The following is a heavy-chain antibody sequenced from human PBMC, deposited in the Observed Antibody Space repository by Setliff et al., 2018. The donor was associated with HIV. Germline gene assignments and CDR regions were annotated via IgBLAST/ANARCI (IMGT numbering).Heavy chain of an antibody. CDR2: IYYSGST. D-gene: IGHD6-19*01. CDR3: ARGAIAVAGISYYYYGMDV. CDR1: GYSISSGYY. J-gene: IGHJ6*02. V-gene: IGHV4-38-2*01. Sequence: ASETLSLTCAVSGYSISSGYYWGWIRQPPGKGLEWIGNIYYSGSTNYNPSLKSRVTISVDTSKNQFSLKLSSVTAADTAVYYCARGAIAVAGISYYYYGMDVWGQGTTVTVSS.